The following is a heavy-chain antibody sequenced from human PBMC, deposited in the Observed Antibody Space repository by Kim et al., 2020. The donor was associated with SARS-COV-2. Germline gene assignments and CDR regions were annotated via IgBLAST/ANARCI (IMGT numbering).Heavy chain of an antibody. D-gene: IGHD2-15*01. V-gene: IGHV1-8*01. CDR1: GYTFTNHD. J-gene: IGHJ4*02. CDR3: ARGVRSCIGGICYRHDY. Sequence: ASVKVSCKTSGYTFTNHDINWVRQATGQGLEWMGWMNPDSGNTVYAQNFQDRVIMTRKTSISTAYMELSSLRSEDAAVYFCARGVRSCIGGICYRHDYWGQGTLVTVSS. CDR2: MNPDSGNT.